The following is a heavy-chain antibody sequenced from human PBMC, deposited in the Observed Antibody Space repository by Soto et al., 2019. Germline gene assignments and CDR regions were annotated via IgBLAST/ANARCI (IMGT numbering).Heavy chain of an antibody. J-gene: IGHJ5*02. CDR1: SYSFGSGY. D-gene: IGHD6-19*01. CDR2: ISQNGDS. CDR3: ARGRIAVARGTWFDP. Sequence: SETLSLTCALSSYSFGSGYWAWLRQSPGKGLEWFGTISQNGDSFYNPSLRSRVAMSIDASRNQFSLELTAVTAADTAVYYCARGRIAVARGTWFDPWGQGTLVTVSS. V-gene: IGHV4-38-2*01.